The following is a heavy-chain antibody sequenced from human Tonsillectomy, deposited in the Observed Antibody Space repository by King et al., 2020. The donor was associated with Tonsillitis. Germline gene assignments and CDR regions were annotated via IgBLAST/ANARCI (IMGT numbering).Heavy chain of an antibody. J-gene: IGHJ4*02. CDR2: IYYSGNT. CDR3: ARNKDDSSGYYYVAY. CDR1: GGSISSGHYY. Sequence: QLQESGPGLVKPSQTLSLTCTVSGGSISSGHYYWTWIRQPPGQGLEWIGYIYYSGNTYYNPSLQSRVTMSVDTSKNQFSLKLSSVTAADTAVYYCARNKDDSSGYYYVAYWGQGTLVTVSS. V-gene: IGHV4-30-4*01. D-gene: IGHD3-22*01.